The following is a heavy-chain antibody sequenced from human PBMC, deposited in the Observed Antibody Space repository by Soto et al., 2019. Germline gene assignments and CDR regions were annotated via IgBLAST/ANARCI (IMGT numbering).Heavy chain of an antibody. CDR1: GDSVSSNSAA. CDR2: TYYRSKWYN. J-gene: IGHJ6*02. D-gene: IGHD2-2*02. V-gene: IGHV6-1*01. CDR3: ASDPEGVVNLVYTYYYGMDV. Sequence: SQTLSLTCAISGDSVSSNSAAWNWIRQSPSRGLEWLGRTYYRSKWYNDYAVSVKSRITINPDTSKNQFSLQLNSVTPEDTAVYYSASDPEGVVNLVYTYYYGMDVWGQGTSVTVSS.